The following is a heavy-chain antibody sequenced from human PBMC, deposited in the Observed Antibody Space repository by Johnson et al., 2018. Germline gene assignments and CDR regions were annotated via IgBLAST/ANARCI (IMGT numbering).Heavy chain of an antibody. CDR1: GFVFDDYG. D-gene: IGHD2-15*01. J-gene: IGHJ3*02. Sequence: EVQLVESGGGVVQPGRSXRLSCAVSGFVFDDYGMSWVRQAPGKGLEWVAGINWNGGNTRYADSVKGRFTISRDNAKNSLYLQVCSLRAEDTAFYYGARDPDAVVVVAANAFDIWGQGTMVTVSS. CDR3: ARDPDAVVVVAANAFDI. V-gene: IGHV3-20*04. CDR2: INWNGGNT.